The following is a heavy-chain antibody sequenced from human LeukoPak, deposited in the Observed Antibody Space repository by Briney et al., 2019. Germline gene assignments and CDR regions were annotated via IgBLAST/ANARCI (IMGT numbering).Heavy chain of an antibody. J-gene: IGHJ4*02. CDR2: ISWNSGNI. Sequence: SGRSLRLSCAASGFTFDDYAMHWVRQAPGKGLEWVSGISWNSGNIGYADSVKGRFTISRDNAKNSLYLQMNSLRAEDTALYYCAKLGYSSSSHYWGQGTLVTVSS. CDR3: AKLGYSSSSHY. CDR1: GFTFDDYA. V-gene: IGHV3-9*01. D-gene: IGHD6-6*01.